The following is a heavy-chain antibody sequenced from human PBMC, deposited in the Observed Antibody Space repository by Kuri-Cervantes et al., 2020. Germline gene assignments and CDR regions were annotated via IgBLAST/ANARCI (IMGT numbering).Heavy chain of an antibody. CDR2: YFYHGST. Sequence: ESLKISCTVSGDAVSSEAYHCSWIRQAPGRGLEWVGHYFYHGSTKSHPSVKGRVSISIDASKNQFSLELTSVTAADTAVYYCAMYYIGGGGRGYWGQGSLVTVSS. CDR1: GDAVSSEAYH. V-gene: IGHV4-61*08. CDR3: AMYYIGGGGRGY. D-gene: IGHD3-10*01. J-gene: IGHJ4*02.